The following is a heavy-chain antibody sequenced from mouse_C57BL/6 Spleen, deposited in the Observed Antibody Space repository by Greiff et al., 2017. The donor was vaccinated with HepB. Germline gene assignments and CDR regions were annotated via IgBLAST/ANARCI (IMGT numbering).Heavy chain of an antibody. Sequence: VQLQQSGAELARPGASVKMSCKASGYTFTSYTMHWVKQRPGQGLEWIGYINPSSGYTKYNQKFKDKATLTADKSSSTAYMQLSSLTSDDSAVYYCARGLDYYGSSYWYFDVWGTGTTVTVSS. CDR1: GYTFTSYT. CDR2: INPSSGYT. CDR3: ARGLDYYGSSYWYFDV. V-gene: IGHV1-4*01. J-gene: IGHJ1*03. D-gene: IGHD1-1*01.